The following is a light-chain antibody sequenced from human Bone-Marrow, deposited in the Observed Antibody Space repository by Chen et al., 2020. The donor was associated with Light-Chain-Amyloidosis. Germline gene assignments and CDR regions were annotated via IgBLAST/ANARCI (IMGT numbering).Light chain of an antibody. CDR1: DLPTKY. CDR3: QSADSSGTYEVI. J-gene: IGLJ2*01. Sequence: SYELTQPPSVSVSPGQTARITCSGDDLPTKYAYWYQQKPGQAPVLVIHRDTERPSGISERLSGSGSGTTATLTISGVQAEDEADYHCQSADSSGTYEVIFGGGAKLTVL. CDR2: RDT. V-gene: IGLV3-25*03.